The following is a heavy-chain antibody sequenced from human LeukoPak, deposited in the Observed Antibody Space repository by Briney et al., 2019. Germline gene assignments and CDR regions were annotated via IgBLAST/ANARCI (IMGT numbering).Heavy chain of an antibody. Sequence: PSETLSLTCAVYGGSFSGYYWSWIRQPPGKGLEWIGEINHSGSTNYNPSLKSRVTISVDTFKNQFSLKLSSVTAADTAVYYCARASMGKHFDYWGQGTLVTVSS. CDR2: INHSGST. J-gene: IGHJ4*02. D-gene: IGHD1-26*01. V-gene: IGHV4-34*01. CDR3: ARASMGKHFDY. CDR1: GGSFSGYY.